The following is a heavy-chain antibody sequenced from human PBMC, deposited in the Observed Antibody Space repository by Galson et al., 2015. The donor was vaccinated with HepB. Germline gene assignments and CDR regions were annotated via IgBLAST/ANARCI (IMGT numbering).Heavy chain of an antibody. CDR2: ISSRGTTI. D-gene: IGHD3-10*01. J-gene: IGHJ6*02. V-gene: IGHV3-11*01. Sequence: SLRLSCAASGFTFSDFYMSWIRQAPGKGLEWVSYISSRGTTIYYADSVKGRFTTSRDNTKNSLYLQMNSLRDEDTAVYYCARARVSPVWFGEFNIMDVWGQGTTVTVSS. CDR3: ARARVSPVWFGEFNIMDV. CDR1: GFTFSDFY.